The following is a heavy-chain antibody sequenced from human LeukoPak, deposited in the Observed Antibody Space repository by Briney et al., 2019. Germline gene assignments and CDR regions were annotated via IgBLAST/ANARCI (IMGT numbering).Heavy chain of an antibody. CDR1: GFTFDDYT. V-gene: IGHV3-43*01. CDR3: ATLSSPSLVGDY. D-gene: IGHD6-6*01. CDR2: ISWDGGST. J-gene: IGHJ4*02. Sequence: PGGPLRLSCAASGFTFDDYTMHWVRQAPGKGLEWISLISWDGGSTYYADSVKGRFTISRDNSKNSLYLQMNSLRTEDTALYYCATLSSPSLVGDYWGQGTLVTVSS.